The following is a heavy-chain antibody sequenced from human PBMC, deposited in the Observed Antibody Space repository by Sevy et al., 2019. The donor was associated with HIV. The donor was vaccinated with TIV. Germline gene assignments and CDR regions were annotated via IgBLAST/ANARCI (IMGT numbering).Heavy chain of an antibody. Sequence: GESLKISCKASGYRFISYWIAWVRQMPGKGLEWMGIIYPDDSDIRYSPSLQGQVTISVDKSISTAYLQWSSLKASDTAMYFCARRGYDSTGYPQYYFDNWGQGTLVTVSS. CDR1: GYRFISYW. D-gene: IGHD3-22*01. V-gene: IGHV5-51*01. CDR2: IYPDDSDI. CDR3: ARRGYDSTGYPQYYFDN. J-gene: IGHJ4*02.